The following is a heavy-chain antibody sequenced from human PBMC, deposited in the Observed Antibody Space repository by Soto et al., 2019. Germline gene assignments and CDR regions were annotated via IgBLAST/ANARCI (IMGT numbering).Heavy chain of an antibody. CDR1: GFTFSSYS. D-gene: IGHD3-22*01. J-gene: IGHJ3*02. V-gene: IGHV3-21*01. Sequence: PWLSVRLSFAASGFTFSSYSINWVLQAPGKGLEWVSSITSSSRHIYYADSVKGRFTISRDNAKNSVFLQMSTLRVEDTAVYYCILGASSGWAPDCWHIWVKGIMGTVS. CDR3: ILGASSGWAPDCWHI. CDR2: ITSSSRHI.